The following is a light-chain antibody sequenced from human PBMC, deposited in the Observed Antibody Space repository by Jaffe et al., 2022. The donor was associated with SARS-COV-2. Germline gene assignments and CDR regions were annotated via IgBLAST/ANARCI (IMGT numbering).Light chain of an antibody. V-gene: IGKV1-8*01. CDR2: AAS. CDR3: QQYYSYSST. J-gene: IGKJ4*01. CDR1: QGISSY. Sequence: AIRMTQSPSSFSASTGDRVTITCRASQGISSYLAWYQQKPGKAPKLLIYAASTLQSGVPSRFSGSGSGTDFTLTISCLQSEDFATYYCQQYYSYSSTFGGGTKVEIK.